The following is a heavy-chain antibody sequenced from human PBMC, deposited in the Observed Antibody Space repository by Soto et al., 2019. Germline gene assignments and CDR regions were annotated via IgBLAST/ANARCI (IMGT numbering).Heavy chain of an antibody. D-gene: IGHD3-16*01. V-gene: IGHV1-18*01. J-gene: IGHJ4*02. CDR1: GYTFTSYG. CDR2: ISPYNGNT. Sequence: QVQLVQSGAEVKKPGASVKVSCKASGYTFTSYGISWVRQAPGQGLEWLGWISPYNGNTNNAQKLQGRVTMTTDTSTSTAYMELRSLRSDDTAVYYCARLRWGSLYPNPPMDDYWGQGTLVTVSS. CDR3: ARLRWGSLYPNPPMDDY.